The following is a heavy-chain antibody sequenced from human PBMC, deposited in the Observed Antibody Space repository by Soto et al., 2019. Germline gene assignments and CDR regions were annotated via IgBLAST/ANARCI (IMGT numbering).Heavy chain of an antibody. Sequence: GGSLRLSCAASGFTFSTYGMSWVRQAPGKGLEWVSSISSSSSYIYYADSVKGRFTISRDNAKNTLYLQMNSLRAEDTAVYYCAKDLDYGDYGPLDYWGQGTLVTVPQ. J-gene: IGHJ4*02. CDR3: AKDLDYGDYGPLDY. CDR2: ISSSSSYI. CDR1: GFTFSTYG. D-gene: IGHD4-17*01. V-gene: IGHV3-21*04.